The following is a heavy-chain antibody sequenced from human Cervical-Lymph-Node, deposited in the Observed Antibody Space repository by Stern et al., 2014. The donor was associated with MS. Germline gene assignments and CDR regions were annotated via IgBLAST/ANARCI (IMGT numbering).Heavy chain of an antibody. CDR1: GFTFSSYG. J-gene: IGHJ4*02. CDR2: IWYDGSNK. D-gene: IGHD6-19*01. Sequence: VQLEESGGGVVQPGRSLRLSCAASGFTFSSYGMHWVRQAPGKGLEWVAVIWYDGSNKYYADSVKGRFTISRDNSKNTLYLQMNSLRAEDTAVYYCAREPYYPSSGWGGVFDYWGQGTLVTVSS. V-gene: IGHV3-33*01. CDR3: AREPYYPSSGWGGVFDY.